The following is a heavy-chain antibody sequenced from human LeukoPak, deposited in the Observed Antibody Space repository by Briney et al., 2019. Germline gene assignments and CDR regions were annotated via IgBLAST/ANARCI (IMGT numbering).Heavy chain of an antibody. CDR1: GFTFSSYA. CDR2: ISYDGSNK. D-gene: IGHD6-19*01. J-gene: IGHJ3*02. Sequence: GRSLRLSCAASGFTFSSYAMHWVRQAPGKGLEWVAVISYDGSNKYYADSVKGRSTISRDNSKNTLYLQMNSLGAEDTAVYYCARDPTIAVAGLDAFDIWGQGTMVTVSS. CDR3: ARDPTIAVAGLDAFDI. V-gene: IGHV3-30-3*01.